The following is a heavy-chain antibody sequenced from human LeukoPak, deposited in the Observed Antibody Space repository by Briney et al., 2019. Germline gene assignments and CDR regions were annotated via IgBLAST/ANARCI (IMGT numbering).Heavy chain of an antibody. D-gene: IGHD6-6*01. CDR3: ARRMRSARPFYWFDP. CDR2: INPNSGGT. Sequence: ASVKVSCKASGYTFTGYYMHWVRQAPGQGLEWMGWINPNSGGTNYAQKFQGRVTMTRDTSISTAYMELSRLRFDDTAVYYCARRMRSARPFYWFDPWGQGTLVTVSS. J-gene: IGHJ5*02. V-gene: IGHV1-2*02. CDR1: GYTFTGYY.